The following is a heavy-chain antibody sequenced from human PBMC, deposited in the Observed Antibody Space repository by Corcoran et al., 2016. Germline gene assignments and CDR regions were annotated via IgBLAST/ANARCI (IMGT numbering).Heavy chain of an antibody. J-gene: IGHJ6*02. CDR2: IYSGGST. CDR1: GFTVSSNY. CDR3: ARDCSSTSCSGLVCMDV. D-gene: IGHD2-2*01. Sequence: EVQLVESGGGLIQPGGSLRLSCAASGFTVSSNYMSWVRQAPGKGLEWVSVIYSGGSTYYADSVKGRFTISRDNSKNTLYLQMNSLRAEDTAVYYCARDCSSTSCSGLVCMDVWGQGTTVTVSS. V-gene: IGHV3-53*01.